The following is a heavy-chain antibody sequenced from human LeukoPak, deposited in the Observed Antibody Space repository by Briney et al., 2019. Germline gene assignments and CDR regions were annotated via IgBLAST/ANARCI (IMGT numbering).Heavy chain of an antibody. Sequence: SETLSLTCNVSGGSISSYFWTWIRQPAGKGLEWIGRIYASGNTNYNSSLKSRVTMSVDTSKNQISLKLSSVTAADTAVYYCARDGSDSYGRGFDYWGQGTLVSVSS. V-gene: IGHV4-4*07. CDR3: ARDGSDSYGRGFDY. CDR2: IYASGNT. J-gene: IGHJ4*02. D-gene: IGHD5-18*01. CDR1: GGSISSYF.